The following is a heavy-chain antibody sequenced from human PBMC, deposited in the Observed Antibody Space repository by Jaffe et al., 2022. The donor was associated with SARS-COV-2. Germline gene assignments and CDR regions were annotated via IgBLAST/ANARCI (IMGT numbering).Heavy chain of an antibody. Sequence: EVQLVESGGGLVQPGGSLRLSCAASGFTFSNYAMSWVRQVPGQGLEWVSTITSSRSSAYYADSVKGRFTISRDNSKNTLYLQMTSLRADDTALYYCARKGPVTSPPDACDTWGQGTMVTVSS. D-gene: IGHD4-17*01. V-gene: IGHV3-23*04. CDR1: GFTFSNYA. CDR3: ARKGPVTSPPDACDT. J-gene: IGHJ3*02. CDR2: ITSSRSSA.